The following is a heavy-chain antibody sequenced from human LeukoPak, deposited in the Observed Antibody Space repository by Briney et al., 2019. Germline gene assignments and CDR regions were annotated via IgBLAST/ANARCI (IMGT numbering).Heavy chain of an antibody. J-gene: IGHJ4*02. D-gene: IGHD5-24*01. CDR2: IKQDGSEK. CDR3: ARLGTNRWLQFWSLDY. V-gene: IGHV3-7*01. Sequence: GGSLRLSCAASGFTFSSYWMSWVRQAPGKGLEWVANIKQDGSEKYYVDSVKGRFTISRDNAKNSLYLLMNSLRAEDTAVYYCARLGTNRWLQFWSLDYWGQGTLLTVSS. CDR1: GFTFSSYW.